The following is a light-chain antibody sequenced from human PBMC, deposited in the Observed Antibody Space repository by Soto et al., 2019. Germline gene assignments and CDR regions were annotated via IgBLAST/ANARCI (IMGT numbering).Light chain of an antibody. V-gene: IGKV3-11*01. J-gene: IGKJ3*01. CDR3: QQRSNWPQFT. CDR1: QSVSSY. CDR2: DAS. Sequence: EIVMTQSPATLSVSPGERATLSCRTSQSVSSYLAWYQQKPGQAPRLLIYDASNRATGIPARFSGSGSGTDFTLTISRLEPEDFAVYYCQQRSNWPQFTFGPGTKVDIK.